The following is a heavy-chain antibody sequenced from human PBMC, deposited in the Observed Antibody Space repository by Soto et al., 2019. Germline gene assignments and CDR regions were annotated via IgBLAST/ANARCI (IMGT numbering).Heavy chain of an antibody. V-gene: IGHV4-59*01. CDR2: VHYSGVT. Sequence: WTWMRQPPGRELEWIGYVHYSGVTNFNPSLKSRLTMSLDTSKSQFSLKLRSVTAADTAVYYCARDLAVGGFFDPWGQGALVTVAS. CDR3: ARDLAVGGFFDP. J-gene: IGHJ5*02. D-gene: IGHD3-10*01.